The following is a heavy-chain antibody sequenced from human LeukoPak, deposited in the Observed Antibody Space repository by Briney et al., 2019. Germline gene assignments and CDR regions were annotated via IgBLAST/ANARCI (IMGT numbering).Heavy chain of an antibody. CDR1: GFTLSSYS. CDR3: ARGIVVVPAAIDLPYYFDY. CDR2: ISSSSSYI. J-gene: IGHJ4*02. V-gene: IGHV3-21*01. Sequence: GGSLRLSCAASGFTLSSYSMNWVRQAPGKGLEWVSSISSSSSYIYYADSVKGRFTISRDNAKNSLYLQMNSLRAEDTAVYYCARGIVVVPAAIDLPYYFDYWGQGTLVTISS. D-gene: IGHD2-2*01.